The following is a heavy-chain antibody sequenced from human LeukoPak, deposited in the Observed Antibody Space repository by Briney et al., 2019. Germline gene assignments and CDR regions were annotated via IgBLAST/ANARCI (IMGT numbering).Heavy chain of an antibody. J-gene: IGHJ4*02. CDR3: ASITFWSGYSLAY. V-gene: IGHV4-39*01. Sequence: PSETLSLTCTVSGGSISSSSYYWGWIRQPPGKGLEWIWGIYYSGSTYYNPSLKSRVTISVDTSKNQFSLKLSSVTAADTAVYYCASITFWSGYSLAYWGQGTLVTVSS. CDR1: GGSISSSSYY. CDR2: IYYSGST. D-gene: IGHD3-3*01.